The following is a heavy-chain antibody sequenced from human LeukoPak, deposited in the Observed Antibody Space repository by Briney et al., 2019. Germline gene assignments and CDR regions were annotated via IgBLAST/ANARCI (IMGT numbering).Heavy chain of an antibody. CDR2: IYYSGST. D-gene: IGHD2-2*02. CDR1: GGSISSYY. J-gene: IGHJ3*02. Sequence: SETLSLTCTVSGGSISSYYWSWIRQPPGKGLEWIGNIYYSGSTNYNPSLKSRVTISVDTSKNQFSLKLSSVTAADTAVYYCARGGGGYCSSTSCYRKDAFDIWGQGTMVTVSS. CDR3: ARGGGGYCSSTSCYRKDAFDI. V-gene: IGHV4-59*12.